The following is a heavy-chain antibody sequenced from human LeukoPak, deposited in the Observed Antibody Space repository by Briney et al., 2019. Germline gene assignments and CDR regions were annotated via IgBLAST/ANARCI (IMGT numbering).Heavy chain of an antibody. CDR3: ATGSGYYYYVY. CDR2: ISAYSGNT. Sequence: GASVTVSCKASGYTLTTYGVSWVRQAPGQGLEWMGWISAYSGNTNYPQKFQGRVTMTEDTSTDTAYMELSSLRSEDTAVYYCATGSGYYYYVYWGQGTLVTVSS. J-gene: IGHJ4*02. D-gene: IGHD3-22*01. V-gene: IGHV1-18*01. CDR1: GYTLTTYG.